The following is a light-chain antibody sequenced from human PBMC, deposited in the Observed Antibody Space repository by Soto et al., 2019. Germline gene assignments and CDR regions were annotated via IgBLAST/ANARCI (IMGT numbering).Light chain of an antibody. CDR3: QQYESPLTWT. J-gene: IGKJ1*01. CDR1: QSVSSSY. Sequence: EIVLTQSPGTLSLSPGERATLSCRASQSVSSSYLAWYQHKPGQAPRLLIYGASSRAPGIPDRFSGSGSGTDFTLTISRLEPEDFAVYYCQQYESPLTWTFGQGTKVDIK. CDR2: GAS. V-gene: IGKV3-20*01.